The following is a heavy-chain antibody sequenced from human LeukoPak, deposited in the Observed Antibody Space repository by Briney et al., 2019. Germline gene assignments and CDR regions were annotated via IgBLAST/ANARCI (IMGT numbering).Heavy chain of an antibody. V-gene: IGHV4-38-2*02. CDR3: ARDALRYFDWYGWFDP. J-gene: IGHJ5*02. CDR2: IYYSGST. Sequence: SETLSLTCTVSGYSISTSYYWGWIRQPPGKGLEWIGYIYYSGSTNYNPSLKSRVTISVDTSKNQFSLKLSSVTAADTAVYYCARDALRYFDWYGWFDPWGQGTLVTVSS. CDR1: GYSISTSYY. D-gene: IGHD3-9*01.